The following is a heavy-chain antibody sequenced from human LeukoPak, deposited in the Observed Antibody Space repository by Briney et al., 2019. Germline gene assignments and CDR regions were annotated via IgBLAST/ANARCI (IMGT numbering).Heavy chain of an antibody. CDR1: GFTLSDYW. V-gene: IGHV3-74*03. J-gene: IGHJ5*02. D-gene: IGHD6-13*01. CDR3: AREGSTSFGFDP. Sequence: GGSLRLSCVASGFTLSDYWMHWVRQAPGKGLVWVSRINTNGNTISYADSVKGRFTISRDNAKNTLYLQMNSLRVEDTAVYYCAREGSTSFGFDPWGQGTLVTVSS. CDR2: INTNGNTI.